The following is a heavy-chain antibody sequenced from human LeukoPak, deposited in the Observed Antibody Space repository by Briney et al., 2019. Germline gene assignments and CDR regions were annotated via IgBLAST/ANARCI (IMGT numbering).Heavy chain of an antibody. J-gene: IGHJ5*02. CDR2: IYYSGST. Sequence: AETLTLTCTVSGASISCYYWSWIRQPPGKGLEWIGYIYYSGSTRYNPSLKSRVTISVDTSKNQFSLKLSSVTAADTAVYYCARVGILRFPSNGFDPWGQGTLVTVSS. CDR1: GASISCYY. CDR3: ARVGILRFPSNGFDP. D-gene: IGHD3-3*01. V-gene: IGHV4-59*01.